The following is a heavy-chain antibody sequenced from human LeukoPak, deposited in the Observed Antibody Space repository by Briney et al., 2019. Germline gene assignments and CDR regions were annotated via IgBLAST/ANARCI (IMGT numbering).Heavy chain of an antibody. CDR2: ITGSGGDT. D-gene: IGHD1-26*01. CDR3: ARSRPGRSYYVVDWFDP. Sequence: GGSLRLSCAASGFTFNNYAKTWVRQAPGKGVEWVSAITGSGGDTYYADSVKGRFTITRDNSKNTVYLQMNSLRAEDTAVYYCARSRPGRSYYVVDWFDPWGQGTLVTVSA. V-gene: IGHV3-23*01. J-gene: IGHJ5*02. CDR1: GFTFNNYA.